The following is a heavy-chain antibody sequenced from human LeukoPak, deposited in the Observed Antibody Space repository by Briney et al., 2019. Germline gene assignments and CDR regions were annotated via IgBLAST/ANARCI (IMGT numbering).Heavy chain of an antibody. CDR3: AKVGTYYYDSSIY. Sequence: PGGSLRLSCAASGFTFSSYAMSWVRRAPGKGLEWVSAISGSGGSTYYADSVKGRFTISRDNSKNTLYLQMNSLRAEDTAVYYCAKVGTYYYDSSIYWGQGTLVTVSS. CDR2: ISGSGGST. D-gene: IGHD3-22*01. J-gene: IGHJ4*02. CDR1: GFTFSSYA. V-gene: IGHV3-23*01.